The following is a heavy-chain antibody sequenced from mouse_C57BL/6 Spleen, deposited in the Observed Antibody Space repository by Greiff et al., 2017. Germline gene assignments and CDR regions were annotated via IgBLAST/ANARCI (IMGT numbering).Heavy chain of an antibody. J-gene: IGHJ2*01. V-gene: IGHV6-3*01. CDR3: TGPPYSNLFDY. D-gene: IGHD2-5*01. CDR2: IRLKSDNYAT. Sequence: EVKLQESGGGLVQPGGSMKLSCVASGFTFSNYWMNWVRQSPEKGLEWVAQIRLKSDNYATHYAESVKGRFTISRDDSKSSVYLQMNNLRAEDTGIYYCTGPPYSNLFDYWGQGTTLTVSS. CDR1: GFTFSNYW.